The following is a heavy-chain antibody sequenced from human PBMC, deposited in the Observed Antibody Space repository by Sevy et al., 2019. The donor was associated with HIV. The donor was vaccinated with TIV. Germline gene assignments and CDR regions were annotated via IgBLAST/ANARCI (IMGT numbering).Heavy chain of an antibody. Sequence: GSLRLSCAASGFTFSSYWMSWVRQAPGKGLEWVANIKQDGSEKYYVDSVKDRFTISRDNARNSLYLQMNSLRAEDTAVYYCARVSGDYSSGWYGLDHFDYWGQGTLVTVSS. CDR3: ARVSGDYSSGWYGLDHFDY. CDR1: GFTFSSYW. D-gene: IGHD6-19*01. CDR2: IKQDGSEK. V-gene: IGHV3-7*03. J-gene: IGHJ4*02.